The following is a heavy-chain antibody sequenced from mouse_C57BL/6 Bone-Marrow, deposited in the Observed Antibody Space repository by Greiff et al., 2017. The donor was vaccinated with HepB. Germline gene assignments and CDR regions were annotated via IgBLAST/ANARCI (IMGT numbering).Heavy chain of an antibody. CDR1: GFNIKDDY. CDR3: TTRIITTGGY. J-gene: IGHJ2*01. Sequence: EVQLQQSGAELVRPGASVKLSCTASGFNIKDDYMHWVKQRPEQGLEWIGWIDPENGDTEYASKFQGKATITADTSSNTAYLQLSSLTSEDTAVYYCTTRIITTGGYWGQGTTLTVSS. D-gene: IGHD1-1*01. CDR2: IDPENGDT. V-gene: IGHV14-4*01.